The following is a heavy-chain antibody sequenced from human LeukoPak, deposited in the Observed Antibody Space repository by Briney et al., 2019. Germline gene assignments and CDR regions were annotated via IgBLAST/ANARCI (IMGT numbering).Heavy chain of an antibody. CDR2: VYYSGRT. J-gene: IGHJ4*02. CDR1: GGSISSGDYH. V-gene: IGHV4-30-4*08. Sequence: SQTLSLTCTVSGGSISSGDYHWSWIRQPPGKGLEWIGHVYYSGRTYYNPSLKSRLTVSVDTSKNQFSLKLSSVTAADTAVYYCARAVYSNSYHFDYWGQGTLLTVSS. D-gene: IGHD6-6*01. CDR3: ARAVYSNSYHFDY.